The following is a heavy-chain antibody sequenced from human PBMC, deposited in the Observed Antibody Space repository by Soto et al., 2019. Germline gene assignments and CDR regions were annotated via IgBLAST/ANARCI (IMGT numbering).Heavy chain of an antibody. J-gene: IGHJ4*02. CDR3: ARETYDFWSGYPGVWDY. D-gene: IGHD3-3*01. CDR2: INPSGGST. V-gene: IGHV1-46*01. CDR1: GYTFTSYY. Sequence: QVQLVQSGAEVKKPGASVKVSCKASGYTFTSYYMHWVRQAPGQGLEWMGIINPSGGSTSYAQKFQGRVTMTRDTSTSTVYMELSSLRSEDTAVYYCARETYDFWSGYPGVWDYWGQGTLVTVSS.